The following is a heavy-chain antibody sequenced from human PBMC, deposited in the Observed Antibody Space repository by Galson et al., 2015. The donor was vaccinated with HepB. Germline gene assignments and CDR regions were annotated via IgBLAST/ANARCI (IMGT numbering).Heavy chain of an antibody. D-gene: IGHD1-14*01. CDR2: ITESGDNT. CDR3: ARNSSKFDH. J-gene: IGHJ4*02. CDR1: GFTFNSYA. V-gene: IGHV3-23*01. Sequence: SLRLSCAASGFTFNSYAISWVRLAPGKGLEWVSTITESGDNTYYADSVKGRFTISRDNSKNTLYLQMISLRAEDTAVYYCARNSSKFDHWGQGTLVTVSA.